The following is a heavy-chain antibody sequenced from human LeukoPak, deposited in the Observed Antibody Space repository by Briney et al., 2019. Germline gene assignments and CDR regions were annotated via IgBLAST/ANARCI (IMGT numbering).Heavy chain of an antibody. D-gene: IGHD4-17*01. J-gene: IGHJ4*02. CDR1: GFTFSDFY. CDR3: ARADYAYFDY. CDR2: IYSGGST. Sequence: PGGSLRLSCEASGFTFSDFYMTWVRQAPGKGLEWVSVIYSGGSTYYADSVKGRFTISRDNSKNTLYLQMNSLRAEDTAVYYCARADYAYFDYWGQGTLVTVSS. V-gene: IGHV3-53*01.